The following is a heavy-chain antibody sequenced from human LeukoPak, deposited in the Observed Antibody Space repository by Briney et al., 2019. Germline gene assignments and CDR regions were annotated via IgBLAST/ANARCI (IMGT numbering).Heavy chain of an antibody. CDR2: INHSGST. CDR3: ARGRGVPSFSYYMDV. J-gene: IGHJ6*03. CDR1: GGSFSGYY. Sequence: SETLSLTCAVYGGSFSGYYWSWIRQPPGKGLEWIGEINHSGSTNYNPSLKSRVTISVDTSKNQFSLKLSSVTAADTAVYYCARGRGVPSFSYYMDVWGKGTTVTVSS. D-gene: IGHD1-1*01. V-gene: IGHV4-34*01.